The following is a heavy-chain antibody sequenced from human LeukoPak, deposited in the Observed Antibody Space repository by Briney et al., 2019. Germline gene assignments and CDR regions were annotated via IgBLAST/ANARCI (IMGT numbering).Heavy chain of an antibody. CDR1: GGSINNYF. D-gene: IGHD2-15*01. J-gene: IGHJ4*02. CDR2: IYYSGGT. V-gene: IGHV4-59*08. Sequence: SETLSLTCTVSGGSINNYFWSWVRQPPGKGLQWIGYIYYSGGTDYSPSLKSRVTISVDTSKNQFSLRLTSVTAADTAVYYCARHCSGGGCYDYWGQGTLVTVSS. CDR3: ARHCSGGGCYDY.